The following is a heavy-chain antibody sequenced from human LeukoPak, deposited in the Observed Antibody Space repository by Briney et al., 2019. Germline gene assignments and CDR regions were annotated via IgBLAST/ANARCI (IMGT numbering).Heavy chain of an antibody. CDR1: GGSISSGGYY. D-gene: IGHD3-10*01. J-gene: IGHJ4*02. CDR3: ARTGGSVFDY. CDR2: VYYSGST. V-gene: IGHV4-31*03. Sequence: PSETLSLTCTVSGGSISSGGYYWSWIRQHPGKGLEWIGYVYYSGSTDYNPSLKSRATISADTSKNQFSLKLSSVTAADTAVYYCARTGGSVFDYWGQGTLVTVSS.